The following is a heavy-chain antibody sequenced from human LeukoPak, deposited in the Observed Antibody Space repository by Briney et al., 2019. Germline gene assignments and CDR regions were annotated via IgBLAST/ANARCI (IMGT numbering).Heavy chain of an antibody. J-gene: IGHJ4*02. CDR1: GFTFSSYW. V-gene: IGHV3-7*01. CDR2: IKQDGSEK. CDR3: AKDRTVAGNPLLGDY. Sequence: PGGSLRLSCAASGFTFSSYWMSWVRQAPGKGLEWVANIKQDGSEKYYVDSVKGRFTISRDNAKNSLYLQMNSLRAEDTAVYYCAKDRTVAGNPLLGDYWGQGTLVTVSS. D-gene: IGHD6-19*01.